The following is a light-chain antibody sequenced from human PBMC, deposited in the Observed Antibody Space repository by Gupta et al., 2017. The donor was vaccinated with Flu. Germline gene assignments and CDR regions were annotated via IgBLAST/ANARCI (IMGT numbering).Light chain of an antibody. J-gene: IGKJ5*01. CDR2: AAS. V-gene: IGKV1-9*01. Sequence: DIQLTQSPSFLSASVGDRVTITCRASQVIGTYLAWYQQEPGKAPKLLIYAASTLQSGVPPRFSGSGSGTEFTLTINSLQPEDLATYYCQQFNSSPLTFGQGTRLEMK. CDR3: QQFNSSPLT. CDR1: QVIGTY.